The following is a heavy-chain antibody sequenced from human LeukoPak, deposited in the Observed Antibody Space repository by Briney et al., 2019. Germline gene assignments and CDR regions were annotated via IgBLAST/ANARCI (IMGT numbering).Heavy chain of an antibody. V-gene: IGHV1-8*01. CDR2: KNPNSGRT. J-gene: IGHJ6*02. Sequence: ASVKVSCKVSGYTFTSYDINWVRQATGQGLEWMGWKNPNSGRTGFAQKFQGRLTMTMNTSISTAYMELSSLTSEDTAVYYCARGPVSTHGMDVWGQGTTVTVSS. CDR1: GYTFTSYD. D-gene: IGHD2-2*01. CDR3: ARGPVSTHGMDV.